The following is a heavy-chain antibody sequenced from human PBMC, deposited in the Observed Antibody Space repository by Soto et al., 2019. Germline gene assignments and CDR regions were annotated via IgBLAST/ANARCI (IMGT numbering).Heavy chain of an antibody. CDR3: ARMATFGSLNWFDP. Sequence: ASVKVSCKASGYTFTGYYMHWVRQAPGQGLEWMGWINPNSGGTGYAQKFQGRVTMTRDISIATAYMELSSLRSDDTAIYYCARMATFGSLNWFDPWGQGTLVTVSS. V-gene: IGHV1-2*02. D-gene: IGHD3-16*01. CDR2: INPNSGGT. J-gene: IGHJ5*02. CDR1: GYTFTGYY.